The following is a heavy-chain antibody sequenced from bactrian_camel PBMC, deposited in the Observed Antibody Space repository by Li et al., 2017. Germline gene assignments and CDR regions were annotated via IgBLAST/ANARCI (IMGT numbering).Heavy chain of an antibody. V-gene: IGHV3S53*01. CDR3: VADSPRCNLMFKRLVREYQY. J-gene: IGHJ4*01. Sequence: HVQLVESGGGSVQAGGNLTLSCVVSGYVYSTYCMAWFRQAPGKEREVVASIHAPGTHATYYAASVRGRFAISHDDADKTMYLQMDSLKPEDTAMYTCVADSPRCNLMFKRLVREYQYRGQGTQVTVS. CDR2: IHAPGTHAT. CDR1: GYVYSTYC. D-gene: IGHD1*01.